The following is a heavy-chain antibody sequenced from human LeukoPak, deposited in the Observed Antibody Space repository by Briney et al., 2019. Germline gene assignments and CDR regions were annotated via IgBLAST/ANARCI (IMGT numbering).Heavy chain of an antibody. J-gene: IGHJ4*02. CDR3: ARDYHGSGSLATFDY. V-gene: IGHV1-46*01. D-gene: IGHD3-10*01. CDR2: INPRGGST. CDR1: GYTFTSFY. Sequence: ASVKVSCKASGYTFTSFYMHWVRQAPGQGLEWMGIINPRGGSTTSAQKFQGRVTLTRDTSTSTVYMELSSLRSEDTAVYYCARDYHGSGSLATFDYWGQGTLVTVSS.